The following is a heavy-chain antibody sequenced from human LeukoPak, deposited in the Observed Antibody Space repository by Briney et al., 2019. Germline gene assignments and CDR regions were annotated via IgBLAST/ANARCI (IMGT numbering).Heavy chain of an antibody. V-gene: IGHV3-21*04. CDR2: FSTSSSDI. J-gene: IGHJ4*02. CDR1: GFTFSSYS. CDR3: ARSGLYSSGWDYFDY. D-gene: IGHD6-19*01. Sequence: GGSLRLSCAASGFTFSSYSMNWVRQAPGKGLEWVSSFSTSSSDIYYAESVKGRFTISRDNAKNSLYLQMTSLRVEDTAVYYCARSGLYSSGWDYFDYWGQGTLVTVSS.